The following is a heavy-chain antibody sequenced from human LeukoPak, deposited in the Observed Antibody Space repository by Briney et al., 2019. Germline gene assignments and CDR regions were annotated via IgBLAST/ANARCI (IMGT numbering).Heavy chain of an antibody. CDR1: GYTFTGYY. CDR2: INPNSGGT. D-gene: IGHD7-27*01. V-gene: IGHV1-2*02. J-gene: IGHJ6*03. CDR3: ARDLTGGFYYMDV. Sequence: GASVKVSCRASGYTFTGYYMHWVRQAPGQGLEWMGWINPNSGGTNYAQKFQGRVTMTRDTSISTAYMELSRLRSDDTAVYYCARDLTGGFYYMDVWGKGATVTVSS.